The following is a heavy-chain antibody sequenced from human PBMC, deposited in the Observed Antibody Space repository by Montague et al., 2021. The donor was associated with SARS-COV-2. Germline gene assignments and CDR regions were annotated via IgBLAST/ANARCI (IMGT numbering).Heavy chain of an antibody. CDR3: ACAQNTFFMANCGSYFDV. J-gene: IGHJ4*02. CDR1: GGSMSGYY. D-gene: IGHD1-1*01. V-gene: IGHV4-59*01. Sequence: SETLSLTCEVSGGSMSGYYWTWIWQCQGKGLEWIGYVHYTGGTKYNPSLKTRVPLSLDTPKNHFYLHLSPVTAADTAIYLCACAQNTFFMANCGSYFDVWGLGALVTVSS. CDR2: VHYTGGT.